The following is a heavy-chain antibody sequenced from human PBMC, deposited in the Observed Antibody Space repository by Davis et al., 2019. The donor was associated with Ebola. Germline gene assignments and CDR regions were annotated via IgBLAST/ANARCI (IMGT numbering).Heavy chain of an antibody. D-gene: IGHD6-19*01. J-gene: IGHJ6*02. Sequence: GGSLRLSCAASGFTFSSYWMSWVRQASGKGLEWVGRIRSKANSYATAYAASVKGRFTISRDDSKNTAYLQMNSLKTEDTAVYYCEVAVAGTGYMDVWGQGTTVTVSS. CDR3: EVAVAGTGYMDV. V-gene: IGHV3-73*01. CDR1: GFTFSSYW. CDR2: IRSKANSYAT.